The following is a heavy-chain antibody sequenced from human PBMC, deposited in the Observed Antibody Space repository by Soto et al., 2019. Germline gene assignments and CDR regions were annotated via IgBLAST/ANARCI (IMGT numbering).Heavy chain of an antibody. CDR1: GYSFTTHA. D-gene: IGHD3-10*01. CDR3: ATGRDGELLLDY. CDR2: INGVNGDT. V-gene: IGHV1-3*01. J-gene: IGHJ4*02. Sequence: GASVKVSCKASGYSFTTHAIHWVRQAPGQGLEWVGWINGVNGDTKYSQKFQGRVTFTRDTSATTAYMGLSGLRYDDTAVYYCATGRDGELLLDYWGQGTLVTVSS.